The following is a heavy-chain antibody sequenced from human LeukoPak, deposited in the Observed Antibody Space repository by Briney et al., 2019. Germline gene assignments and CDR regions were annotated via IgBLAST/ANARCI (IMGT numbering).Heavy chain of an antibody. CDR1: GFTFRYYA. D-gene: IGHD2-15*01. Sequence: GGSLRLSCAASGFTFRYYAMSWVRQAPGKGLQWVSVMSGSGDETFSADSVKGRFTISRDDSKNTLYLQMNSLKTEDTAVYYCTTPPIVVVAAKVWGQGTLVTVSS. J-gene: IGHJ4*02. CDR3: TTPPIVVVAAKV. V-gene: IGHV3-23*01. CDR2: MSGSGDET.